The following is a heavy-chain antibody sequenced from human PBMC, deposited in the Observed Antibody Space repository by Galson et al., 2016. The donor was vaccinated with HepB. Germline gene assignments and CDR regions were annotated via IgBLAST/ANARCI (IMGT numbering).Heavy chain of an antibody. V-gene: IGHV1-18*01. CDR2: ITAYNGNT. CDR1: GYTFTNYG. Sequence: SVKVSCKASGYTFTNYGISWVRQAPGQGLEWMGWITAYNGNTQYAQNVQGRVTMTTDTSTSTAYLELRSLRSDDTAVYYCARDAYTYTYYYYYMDVWGKGTTVTVSS. J-gene: IGHJ6*03. CDR3: ARDAYTYTYYYYYMDV. D-gene: IGHD3-16*01.